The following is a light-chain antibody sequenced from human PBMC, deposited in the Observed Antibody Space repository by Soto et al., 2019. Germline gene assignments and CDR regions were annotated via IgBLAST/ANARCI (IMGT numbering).Light chain of an antibody. Sequence: DIQMTQSPSSVSASVGDRVSITCRASQGIGSQLAGYQQKPGKAPKLLIHAASTLQRGVPSRFSGSGSGTDFTLTISSLQSEDFATYYCQQANAFPRTFGQGTKVDIK. J-gene: IGKJ1*01. CDR3: QQANAFPRT. V-gene: IGKV1-12*01. CDR2: AAS. CDR1: QGIGSQ.